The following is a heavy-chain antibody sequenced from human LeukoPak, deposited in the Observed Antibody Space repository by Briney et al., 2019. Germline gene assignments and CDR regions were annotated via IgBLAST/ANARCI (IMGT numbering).Heavy chain of an antibody. J-gene: IGHJ6*02. CDR1: GFTFSDVW. CDR2: ISGSGGST. Sequence: GGSLRLSCATSGFTFSDVWMNWVRQAPGKGLEWVSAISGSGGSTYYADSVKGRFTISRDNSKNTLYLQMNSLRAEDTAVYYCAKSKESYYYGMDVWGQGTTVTVSS. CDR3: AKSKESYYYGMDV. V-gene: IGHV3-23*01.